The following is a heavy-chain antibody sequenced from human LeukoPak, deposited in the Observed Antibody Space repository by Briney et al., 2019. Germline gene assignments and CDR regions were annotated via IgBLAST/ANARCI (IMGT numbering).Heavy chain of an antibody. CDR2: ITGDSAYI. V-gene: IGHV3-21*01. D-gene: IGHD2-2*01. CDR1: GFTFSTSA. CDR3: VRYGVSSSSCDIDF. J-gene: IGHJ4*02. Sequence: GGSLRLSCAASGFTFSTSAMNWVRQAPGEGLKWVSCITGDSAYIYYADSVKGRFTISRDNAKNSLYLQMNSLRAEDTAVSYCVRYGVSSSSCDIDFWGQGTLVTVSS.